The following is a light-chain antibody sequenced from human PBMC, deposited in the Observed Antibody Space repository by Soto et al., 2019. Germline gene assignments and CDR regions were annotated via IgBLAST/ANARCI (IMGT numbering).Light chain of an antibody. V-gene: IGLV2-23*01. CDR2: EAD. Sequence: QSALTQPASVSGSPGQSISISCTGSRSDVGSYNFVSWYQLFPGKAPKLIIYEADKRPSGVSSRFSGSKSGFTASLTISGFQAEDEADYFCSSYAGDSALIFGGGTKVTVL. J-gene: IGLJ2*01. CDR3: SSYAGDSALI. CDR1: RSDVGSYNF.